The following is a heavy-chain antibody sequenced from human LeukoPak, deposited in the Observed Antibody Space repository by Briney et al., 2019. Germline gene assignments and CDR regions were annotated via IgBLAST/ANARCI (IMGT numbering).Heavy chain of an antibody. V-gene: IGHV4-30-4*01. J-gene: IGHJ6*02. CDR3: ARVNSYYYYYGMDV. CDR2: IYYSGST. CDR1: GGSISSGDYY. D-gene: IGHD5-18*01. Sequence: SETLSLTCTVSGGSISSGDYYWSWIRQPPGKGLEWIGSIYYSGSTYYNPSLKSRVTISVDTSKNQFSLKLSSVTAADTAVYYCARVNSYYYYYGMDVWGQGTTVTVSS.